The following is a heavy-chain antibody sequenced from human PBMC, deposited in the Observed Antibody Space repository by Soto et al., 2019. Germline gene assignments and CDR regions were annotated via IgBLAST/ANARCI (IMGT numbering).Heavy chain of an antibody. D-gene: IGHD2-21*02. V-gene: IGHV2-70*11. J-gene: IGHJ4*02. CDR3: AKDPGDCPSDYFDY. CDR2: IDWDDDK. CDR1: GFSLSTSGMC. Sequence: SGPTLVNPTQTLTLTCTFSGFSLSTSGMCVSWIRQPPGKALEWLARIDWDDDKYYSTSLKTRLTISKDTSKNQVVLTMTNMDTVDIAVYYCAKDPGDCPSDYFDYWGQGTLVTVSS.